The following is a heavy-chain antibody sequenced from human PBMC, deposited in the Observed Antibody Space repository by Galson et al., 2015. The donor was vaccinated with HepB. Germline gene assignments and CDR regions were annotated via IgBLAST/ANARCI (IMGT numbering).Heavy chain of an antibody. CDR1: GGSISSYY. D-gene: IGHD6-19*01. Sequence: SETLSLTCTVSGGSISSYYWSWIRQPPGKGLEWIGYIYYSGSTNYNPSLKSRVTISVDTSKNQFSLKLSSVTAADTAVYYCARVPPAIAVAGISAFDIWGQGTMVPVSS. CDR2: IYYSGST. CDR3: ARVPPAIAVAGISAFDI. V-gene: IGHV4-59*01. J-gene: IGHJ3*02.